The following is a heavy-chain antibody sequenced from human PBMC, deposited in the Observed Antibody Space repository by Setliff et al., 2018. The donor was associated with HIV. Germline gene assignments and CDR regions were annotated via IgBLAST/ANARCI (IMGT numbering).Heavy chain of an antibody. V-gene: IGHV4-34*01. CDR3: ASDYSSRHDAFDI. J-gene: IGHJ3*02. D-gene: IGHD6-13*01. CDR2: INHGGST. Sequence: SETLSLTCAVYGGSFSGYYWSWIRQSPGKGLERIGKINHGGSTNYSPSLKSRVTMSIDTSKNQFSLKLSSVTAADTAVYYCASDYSSRHDAFDIWGQGTVVTVSS. CDR1: GGSFSGYY.